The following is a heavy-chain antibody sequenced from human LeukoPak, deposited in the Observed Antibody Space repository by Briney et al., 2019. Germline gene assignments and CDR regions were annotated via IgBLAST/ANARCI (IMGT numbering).Heavy chain of an antibody. J-gene: IGHJ4*02. CDR3: VRDGVYYGDDYDS. CDR2: ISSTGSTT. CDR1: SFSFSSFE. D-gene: IGHD4-17*01. Sequence: GKSLRLSCAASSFSFSSFEMSWVRQAPGKGLEWITYISSTGSTTYYADSVQGRFTVSRDNAKNSLYLQMNSLRAEDTAVHYCVRDGVYYGDDYDSWGQGTLVTVSS. V-gene: IGHV3-48*03.